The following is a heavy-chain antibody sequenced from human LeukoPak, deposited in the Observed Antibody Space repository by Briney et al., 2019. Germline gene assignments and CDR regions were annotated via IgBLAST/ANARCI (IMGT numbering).Heavy chain of an antibody. V-gene: IGHV5-51*01. D-gene: IGHD3-10*02. CDR2: IYPGDSNT. CDR1: GYSFTSYW. J-gene: IGHJ4*02. Sequence: GESLRISCKGSGYSFTSYWIGWVRQMPGKGLGWMGIIYPGDSNTRYSPSFQGQVTISADKSISTTYLQWSSPKASDTAMYYCASPLLFGETALDYWGQGTLVTVSS. CDR3: ASPLLFGETALDY.